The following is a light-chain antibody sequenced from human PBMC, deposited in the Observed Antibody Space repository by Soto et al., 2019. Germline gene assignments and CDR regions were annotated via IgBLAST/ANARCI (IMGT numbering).Light chain of an antibody. V-gene: IGKV1-5*01. CDR1: EGISSW. CDR3: QQYNTYWT. J-gene: IGKJ1*01. Sequence: DIQMTQSPSTLSASVGDRVTITCRASEGISSWLAWYQQKPGKAPKLLIYDASTLEAGVPSRFSGSGSGTEVTLTISSLQPDDFATYYCQQYNTYWTFGQGTKVEIK. CDR2: DAS.